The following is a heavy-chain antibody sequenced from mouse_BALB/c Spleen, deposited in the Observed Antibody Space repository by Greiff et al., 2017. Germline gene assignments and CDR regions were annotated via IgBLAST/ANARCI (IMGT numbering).Heavy chain of an antibody. CDR2: ISSGGGST. Sequence: EVKLVESGGGLVKPGGSLKLSCAASGFAFSSYDMSWVRQTPEKRLEWVAYISSGGGSTYYPDTVKGRFTISRDNAKNTLYLQMSSLKSEDTAMYYCARHGSSSAWFAYWGQGTLVTVSA. V-gene: IGHV5-12-1*01. CDR3: ARHGSSSAWFAY. D-gene: IGHD1-1*01. J-gene: IGHJ3*01. CDR1: GFAFSSYD.